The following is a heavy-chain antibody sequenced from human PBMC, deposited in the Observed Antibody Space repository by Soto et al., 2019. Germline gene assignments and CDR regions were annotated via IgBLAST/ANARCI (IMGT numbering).Heavy chain of an antibody. CDR1: GFTFRDYA. V-gene: IGHV3-23*01. CDR3: GKESYGSGFSVCNF. Sequence: VQLLESGGGLVQPGGSLRLSCAASGFTFRDYAMNWVRLSPGRGLEWVSGISGNGDGARNADSVKGRFTNSRDNSRKTLHLQMSSLRADDTAVYYCGKESYGSGFSVCNFWGQGTLVTVSS. D-gene: IGHD2-15*01. J-gene: IGHJ4*02. CDR2: ISGNGDGA.